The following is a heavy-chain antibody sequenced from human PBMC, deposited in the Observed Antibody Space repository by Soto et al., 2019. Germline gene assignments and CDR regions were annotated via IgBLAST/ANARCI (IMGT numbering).Heavy chain of an antibody. D-gene: IGHD3-3*01. CDR2: IKQDGSEK. V-gene: IGHV3-7*01. CDR3: ARDRRRGXFWSGYYPWYYYYGMDV. J-gene: IGHJ6*01. Sequence: PGESLRLSCAASGFTFSSYWMSRVRQAPGKGLEWVANIKQDGSEKYYVDSVKGRLTISRDNAKNSLYLQMNSLRAEDTAVYYCARDRRRGXFWSGYYPWYYYYGMDVWGQGTTVTVSS. CDR1: GFTFSSYW.